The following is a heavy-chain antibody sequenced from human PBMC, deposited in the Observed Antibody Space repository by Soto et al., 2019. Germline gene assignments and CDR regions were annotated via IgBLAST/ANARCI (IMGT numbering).Heavy chain of an antibody. CDR2: MNPNSGNT. V-gene: IGHV1-8*01. CDR1: GYTFTSYD. CDR3: ARDLHPVGDAFDI. Sequence: ASVKVSCKASGYTFTSYDINWVRQATGQGLEWMGWMNPNSGNTGYAQKFQGRVTMTRNTSISTAYMELSSLRSEDTAVYYCARDLHPVGDAFDIWGQGTMVTVSS. J-gene: IGHJ3*02. D-gene: IGHD2-15*01.